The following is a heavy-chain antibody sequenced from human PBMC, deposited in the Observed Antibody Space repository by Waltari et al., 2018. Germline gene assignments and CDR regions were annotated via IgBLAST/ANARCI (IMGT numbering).Heavy chain of an antibody. CDR1: GYTFTSYG. D-gene: IGHD5-18*01. CDR2: ISAYKGKT. J-gene: IGHJ2*01. CDR3: ARDVPLGYGAWWYFDL. V-gene: IGHV1-18*01. Sequence: QVQLVQSGAEVKKPGASVKVSCKASGYTFTSYGISWVRQAPGQGLEWMGWISAYKGKTNKQKNLQGRVTLTTETSTSTAYMELRSLRSDDTAVYYWARDVPLGYGAWWYFDLWGRGTLVTVSS.